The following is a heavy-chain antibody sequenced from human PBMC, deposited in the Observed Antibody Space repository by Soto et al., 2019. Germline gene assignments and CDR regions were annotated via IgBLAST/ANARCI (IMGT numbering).Heavy chain of an antibody. CDR3: ARGSWYFWSIDY. D-gene: IGHD3-3*01. CDR2: INPNSGGT. V-gene: IGHV1-2*04. J-gene: IGHJ4*02. CDR1: GYTFTGCS. Sequence: ASVKLCCKDSGYTFTGCSMHWVRQAPGQGLEWMGWINPNSGGTNYAQKFQGWVTMTRDTSISTAYMELSRLRSDDTAVYYCARGSWYFWSIDYWGQGTLVTVSS.